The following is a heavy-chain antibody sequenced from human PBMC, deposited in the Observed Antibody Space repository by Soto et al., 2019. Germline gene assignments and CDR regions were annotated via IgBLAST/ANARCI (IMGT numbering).Heavy chain of an antibody. Sequence: GGSLRLSCAASGFTFSSYGMHWVRQAPGKGLEWVAVIWYDGSNKYYADSVKGRFTISRDNSKNTLYLQMNSLRAEDTAVYYCARGSSDTGFDYWGQGTLVTVSS. J-gene: IGHJ4*02. V-gene: IGHV3-33*01. CDR3: ARGSSDTGFDY. CDR2: IWYDGSNK. D-gene: IGHD5-18*01. CDR1: GFTFSSYG.